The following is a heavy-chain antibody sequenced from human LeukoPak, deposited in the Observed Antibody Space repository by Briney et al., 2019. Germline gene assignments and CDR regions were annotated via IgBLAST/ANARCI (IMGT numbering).Heavy chain of an antibody. CDR2: IYYSGST. CDR3: ARTSSRNMYSSGWYGYYFDY. D-gene: IGHD6-19*01. Sequence: SETLSLTCTVSGGSISSSYSYWGWIRQPPRKGLEWIGNIYYSGSTYYSPSLTSRVTVSVDTSENQFSLKLSSVTAADTAVYYCARTSSRNMYSSGWYGYYFDYWGQGTLVTVSS. J-gene: IGHJ4*02. V-gene: IGHV4-39*07. CDR1: GGSISSSYSY.